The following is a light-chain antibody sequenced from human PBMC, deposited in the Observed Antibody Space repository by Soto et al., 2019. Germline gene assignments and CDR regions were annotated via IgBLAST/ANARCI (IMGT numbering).Light chain of an antibody. V-gene: IGLV2-14*01. CDR3: SSYTVNNTYV. CDR1: SSDVGGYIY. Sequence: QSVLTQPASVSGSPGQSITISCTGTSSDVGGYIYVSWCQQHPGKAPKLMIHEVSNRPSGVSNRFSGSKSGNTASLTISGLQDEDEAYYYCSSYTVNNTYVFGTGTKLTVL. J-gene: IGLJ1*01. CDR2: EVS.